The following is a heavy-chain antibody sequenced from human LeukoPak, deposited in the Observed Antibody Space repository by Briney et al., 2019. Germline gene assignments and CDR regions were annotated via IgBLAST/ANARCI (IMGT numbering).Heavy chain of an antibody. J-gene: IGHJ4*02. D-gene: IGHD5-24*01. CDR3: ARVQMEDGYNFDY. CDR1: GFTFSSYW. Sequence: GGSLRLSCAASGFTFSSYWMHWVRQAPGKGLVWVSRINSDGSSTSYADSVKGRFTISRDNAKNTLYLQMNSLRAEDTAVYYCARVQMEDGYNFDYWGQGTLVTVSS. V-gene: IGHV3-74*01. CDR2: INSDGSST.